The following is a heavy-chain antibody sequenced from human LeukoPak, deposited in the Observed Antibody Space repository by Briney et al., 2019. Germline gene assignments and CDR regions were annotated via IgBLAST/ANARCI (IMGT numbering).Heavy chain of an antibody. CDR3: ARGSSTGSYYRHFDY. D-gene: IGHD1-26*01. Sequence: GGSLSLSCAASGFTFSSYEMNWVRQAPGKGLEWVSYISSSGSTIYYADSVKGRFTISRDNAKNSLYLQMNSLRAEDTAVYYCARGSSTGSYYRHFDYWGQGTLVTVSS. J-gene: IGHJ4*02. V-gene: IGHV3-48*03. CDR2: ISSSGSTI. CDR1: GFTFSSYE.